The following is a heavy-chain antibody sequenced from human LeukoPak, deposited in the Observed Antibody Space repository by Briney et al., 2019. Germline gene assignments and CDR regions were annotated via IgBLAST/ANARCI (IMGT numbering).Heavy chain of an antibody. Sequence: SETLSLTCAVYGGSFSGYYWSWIRQPPGKGLEWIGEINHSGSTNYNPSLKSRVTISVDTSKNQLSLQLSSMATADTAVYYCVRGPYGASISKWFDPWGQGTQVIVSP. CDR3: VRGPYGASISKWFDP. D-gene: IGHD4/OR15-4a*01. J-gene: IGHJ5*02. CDR2: INHSGST. CDR1: GGSFSGYY. V-gene: IGHV4-34*01.